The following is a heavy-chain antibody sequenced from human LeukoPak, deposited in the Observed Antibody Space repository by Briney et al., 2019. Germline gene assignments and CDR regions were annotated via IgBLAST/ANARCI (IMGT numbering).Heavy chain of an antibody. CDR2: ISWNSGSI. V-gene: IGHV3-9*01. CDR3: AKGPMVRGVLFDY. CDR1: GFTFDDYA. D-gene: IGHD3-10*01. Sequence: GGSLRLSCAASGFTFDDYAMHWVRQAPGKGLEWVSGISWNSGSIGYADSVKGRFTISRDNAKNSLYLQMNSLRAEDTALYYCAKGPMVRGVLFDYWGQGTLVTVSS. J-gene: IGHJ4*02.